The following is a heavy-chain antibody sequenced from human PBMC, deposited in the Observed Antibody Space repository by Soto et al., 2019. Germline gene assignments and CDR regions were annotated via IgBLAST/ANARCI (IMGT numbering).Heavy chain of an antibody. CDR3: AHRPIVGAAI. J-gene: IGHJ4*02. CDR1: GGSISNSNW. CDR2: IFHSGSS. V-gene: IGHV4-4*02. Sequence: QVQLQESCPGLVKPSGTLSLTCAGFGGSISNSNWWTWVRQPPGKGLDWIGEIFHSGSSNYNSSLMGRVTMPVDNATNQFSLQLSSVTAADPAVYYCAHRPIVGAAIWGQGALGTVSS. D-gene: IGHD1-26*01.